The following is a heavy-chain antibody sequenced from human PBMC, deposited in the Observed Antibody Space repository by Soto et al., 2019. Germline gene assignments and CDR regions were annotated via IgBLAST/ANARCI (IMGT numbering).Heavy chain of an antibody. Sequence: GGSLRLSCAASGFTFSDYYMSWIRQAPGKGLEWVSYISSSGSTIYYADSVKGRFTISRDNAKNSLYLQMNSLRAEDTAVYYCARVRVDEVYYYYYMDVWGKGTTVTVSS. CDR2: ISSSGSTI. CDR3: ARVRVDEVYYYYYMDV. V-gene: IGHV3-11*01. D-gene: IGHD5-12*01. J-gene: IGHJ6*03. CDR1: GFTFSDYY.